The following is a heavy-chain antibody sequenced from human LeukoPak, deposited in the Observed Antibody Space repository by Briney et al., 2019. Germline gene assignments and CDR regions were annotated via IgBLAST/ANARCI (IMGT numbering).Heavy chain of an antibody. D-gene: IGHD6-19*01. CDR3: ARGGPQWGYYYYYMDV. Sequence: GASVKVSCKTSGYTFTGYYMHWVRQAPGQGLEWMGWINPNSGGTNYAQKFQGRVTITRNTSISTAYMELSSLRSEDTAVYYCARGGPQWGYYYYYMDVWGKGTTVIVSS. CDR1: GYTFTGYY. J-gene: IGHJ6*03. CDR2: INPNSGGT. V-gene: IGHV1-2*02.